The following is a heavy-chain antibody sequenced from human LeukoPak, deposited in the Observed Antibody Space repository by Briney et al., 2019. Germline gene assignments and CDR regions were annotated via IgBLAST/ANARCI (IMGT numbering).Heavy chain of an antibody. Sequence: PGRSLRLSCAASGFTFSTYGMHWVRQAPGKGLEWVAATWYDGSNKYYADSVKGRFTISRDNSKNTLYLQMNSLRAEDTAVYYCAKVGGSGSYQNTPFDFWGQGTLVTVSS. D-gene: IGHD3-10*01. CDR3: AKVGGSGSYQNTPFDF. CDR1: GFTFSTYG. V-gene: IGHV3-33*06. CDR2: TWYDGSNK. J-gene: IGHJ4*02.